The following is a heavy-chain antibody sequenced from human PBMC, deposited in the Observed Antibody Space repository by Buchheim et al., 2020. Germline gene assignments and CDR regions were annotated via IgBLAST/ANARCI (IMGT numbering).Heavy chain of an antibody. CDR3: ARRFLKPYSSGWYGYTWFDP. Sequence: QLQLQESGPGLVKPSETLSLTCTVSGGSISSSSYYWGWIRQPPGKGLEWIGSIYYSGSTYYNPSLKSRVIISVDTSKNQFSLKLSSVTAADTAVYYCARRFLKPYSSGWYGYTWFDPWGQGTL. D-gene: IGHD6-19*01. J-gene: IGHJ5*02. V-gene: IGHV4-39*01. CDR1: GGSISSSSYY. CDR2: IYYSGST.